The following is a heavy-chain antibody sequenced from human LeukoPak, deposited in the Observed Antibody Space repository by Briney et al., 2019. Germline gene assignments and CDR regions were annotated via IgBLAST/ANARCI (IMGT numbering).Heavy chain of an antibody. CDR3: ATAAMGAYFDY. V-gene: IGHV3-30-3*01. CDR1: GFTFSSYA. J-gene: IGHJ4*02. D-gene: IGHD5-18*01. Sequence: GGSLRLSCAASGFTFSSYAMHWVRQAPGKGLEGVAVISYDGSNKYYADSVKGRYTISRDNSKNTLYLQMNSLRAEDTAVYYCATAAMGAYFDYWGQGTLVTGSS. CDR2: ISYDGSNK.